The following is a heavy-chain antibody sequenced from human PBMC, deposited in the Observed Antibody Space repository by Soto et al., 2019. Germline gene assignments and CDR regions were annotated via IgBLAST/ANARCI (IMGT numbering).Heavy chain of an antibody. CDR3: ARGVEMAKITAGAFDI. D-gene: IGHD5-12*01. CDR2: IYPGDSDT. V-gene: IGHV5-51*01. J-gene: IGHJ3*02. Sequence: GESLKISCKGSGYSFTSYWIGWVRQMPGKGLEWMGIIYPGDSDTRYSPSFQGRVTISADKSISTAYLQWSSLKASDTAMYYCARGVEMAKITAGAFDIWGQGTMVTVSS. CDR1: GYSFTSYW.